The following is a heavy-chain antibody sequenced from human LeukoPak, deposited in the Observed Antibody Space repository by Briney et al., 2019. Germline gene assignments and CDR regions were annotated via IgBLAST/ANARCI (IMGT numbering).Heavy chain of an antibody. CDR2: IYYSGST. CDR1: GGSISSYY. D-gene: IGHD2-2*01. CDR3: ARERADLYCSSTSCTYENWFDP. J-gene: IGHJ5*02. V-gene: IGHV4-59*01. Sequence: SETLSLTCTVSGGSISSYYWSWIRQPPGKGLEWIGYIYYSGSTNYNPSLKSRVTISVDTSKNQFSLKLRSVTAADTAVYYCARERADLYCSSTSCTYENWFDPWGQGTLVTVSS.